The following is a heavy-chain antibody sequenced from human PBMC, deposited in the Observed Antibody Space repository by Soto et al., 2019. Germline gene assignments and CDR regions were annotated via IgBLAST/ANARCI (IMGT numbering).Heavy chain of an antibody. Sequence: QVQLQESGPGLVKPSETLSLTCTVSGGSISSYYWSWIRQPAGKGLEWIGRIYTSGSTNYNPSLKSRVTMSVDTSKNQFSLKLSSVTAADTAVYYCARGVEVRFLEWLQIRGAFDIWGQGTMVTVSS. CDR3: ARGVEVRFLEWLQIRGAFDI. J-gene: IGHJ3*02. CDR2: IYTSGST. D-gene: IGHD3-3*01. CDR1: GGSISSYY. V-gene: IGHV4-4*07.